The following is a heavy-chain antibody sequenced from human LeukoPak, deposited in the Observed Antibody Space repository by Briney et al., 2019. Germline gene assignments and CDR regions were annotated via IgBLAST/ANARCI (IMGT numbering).Heavy chain of an antibody. CDR2: IRYDGSDK. V-gene: IGHV3-30*02. CDR1: GFTFSSYG. Sequence: PGGSLRLSCAASGFTFSSYGIHWVRQAPGKGLEWVAFIRYDGSDKYYADSVKGRFTISRDNSKNTLFLQMNSLRAEDTAMYFCARDSLRQQLFYLDHWGQGNPVTVSS. CDR3: ARDSLRQQLFYLDH. J-gene: IGHJ4*01. D-gene: IGHD6-13*01.